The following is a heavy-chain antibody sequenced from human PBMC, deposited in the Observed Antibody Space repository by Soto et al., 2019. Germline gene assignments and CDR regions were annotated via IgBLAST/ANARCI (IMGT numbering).Heavy chain of an antibody. CDR3: ARDRGYSDYTYYYYGMDV. CDR2: IIPIFGTT. D-gene: IGHD5-12*01. V-gene: IGHV1-69*06. CDR1: GGTFSNYA. J-gene: IGHJ6*02. Sequence: ASVKVSCKASGGTFSNYAINWVRQAPGQGLEWMGGIIPIFGTTTYAQKFQGTVTIIADKSTSTAYMDLSSLRSEDTAVYYCARDRGYSDYTYYYYGMDVWGQGTTVTVSS.